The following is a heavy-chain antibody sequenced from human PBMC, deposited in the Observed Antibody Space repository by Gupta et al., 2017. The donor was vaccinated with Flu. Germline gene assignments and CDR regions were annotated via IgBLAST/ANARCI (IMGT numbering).Heavy chain of an antibody. CDR1: GGSITSGFAY. Sequence: QVQLQESGPGLVKPAQTLSLTCTVSGGSITSGFAYWTWIRQPAGKGLECIGRMDTPGDTSYNPSFMSRATMSMDTSKNQFSLRLTSVTAADTGVYYCTRIEGDCNSAACYPKHYGMAVWGQGTTVTVS. CDR3: TRIEGDCNSAACYPKHYGMAV. CDR2: MDTPGDT. V-gene: IGHV4-61*02. J-gene: IGHJ6*02. D-gene: IGHD2-2*01.